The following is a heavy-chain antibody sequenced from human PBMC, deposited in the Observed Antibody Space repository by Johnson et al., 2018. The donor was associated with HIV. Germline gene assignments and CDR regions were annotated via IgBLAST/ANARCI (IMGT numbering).Heavy chain of an antibody. CDR3: ASLSSSGAFDI. CDR2: INWNGGST. CDR1: EFTFDDYG. Sequence: VQLVESGGNVVRPGGSLRLYCTASEFTFDDYGLSWVRQAPGKGLEWVSNINWNGGSTGYADSVKGRFTISRDSAKNTLYLQMNSLRAEDTAVYYCASLSSSGAFDIWGQGTMVTVSS. J-gene: IGHJ3*02. D-gene: IGHD6-6*01. V-gene: IGHV3-20*04.